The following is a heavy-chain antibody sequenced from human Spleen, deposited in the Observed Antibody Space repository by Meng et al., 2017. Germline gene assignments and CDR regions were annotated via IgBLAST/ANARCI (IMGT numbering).Heavy chain of an antibody. CDR2: INHSGST. V-gene: IGHV4-34*01. CDR3: ARGPTTMAHDFDY. D-gene: IGHD4-11*01. CDR1: GGSFSDYY. Sequence: QGQLKQRGAGLLKPSETLSTTCVVSGGSFSDYYWSWIRQPPGKGLEWIGEINHSGSTNYNPSLESRATISVDTSQNNLSLKLSSVTAADSAVYYCARGPTTMAHDFDYWGQGTLVTVSS. J-gene: IGHJ4*02.